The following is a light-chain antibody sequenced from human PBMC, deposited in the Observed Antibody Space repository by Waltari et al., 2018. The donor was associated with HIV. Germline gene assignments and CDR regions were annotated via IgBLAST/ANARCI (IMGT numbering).Light chain of an antibody. V-gene: IGKV2-30*01. CDR3: MQGTHWPYT. CDR1: LSLVYSDGNTY. Sequence: DVMMTQYPLSLHVTLGQPASIPCRSSLSLVYSDGNTYLSWFQQRPGQSPRRLVYKVSKRDSGVPDRFSGSGSGTGFTLKISRVEAEDVGVYYCMQGTHWPYTFGQGTKLEIK. J-gene: IGKJ2*01. CDR2: KVS.